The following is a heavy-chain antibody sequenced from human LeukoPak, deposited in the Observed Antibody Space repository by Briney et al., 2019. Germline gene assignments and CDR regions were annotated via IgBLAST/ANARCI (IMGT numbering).Heavy chain of an antibody. J-gene: IGHJ2*01. CDR3: ARDPRGYSYGYWYFDL. CDR2: ISSSSGTI. CDR1: GFTFSDFS. Sequence: PGGSLRLSCAASGFTFSDFSMNWVRQAPGKGLEWLSYISSSSGTIWYADSAKGRFTISRDYAKNSLYLQMNSLRAEDTALYYCARDPRGYSYGYWYFDLWGRGTLVTVSS. D-gene: IGHD5-18*01. V-gene: IGHV3-48*04.